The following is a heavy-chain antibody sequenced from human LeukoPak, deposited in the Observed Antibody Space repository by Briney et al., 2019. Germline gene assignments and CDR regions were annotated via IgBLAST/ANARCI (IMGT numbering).Heavy chain of an antibody. CDR1: SGSITGSTYY. CDR2: FYYDGRT. D-gene: IGHD2-21*02. J-gene: IGHJ5*02. CDR3: VRRAGDWAVNWIDP. V-gene: IGHV4-39*02. Sequence: SETLSLTCIVSSGSITGSTYYWGWFRQPPGKGLEWIGSFYYDGRTYYSPSLKSRLTLSGDTSKNHFSLKLSSVTAADTAVYYCVRRAGDWAVNWIDPWGQGTLVTVSS.